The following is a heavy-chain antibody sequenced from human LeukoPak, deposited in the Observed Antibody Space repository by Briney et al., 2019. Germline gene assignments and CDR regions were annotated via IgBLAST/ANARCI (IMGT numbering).Heavy chain of an antibody. D-gene: IGHD2-21*02. V-gene: IGHV4-59*08. CDR3: ARHMTGDIVVVTTLFDY. CDR2: IYYSGST. CDR1: GGSISSYY. Sequence: PSETLSLTCTVSGGSISSYYWSWIRQPPGKGLEWIGYIYYSGSTNYNPSLKSRVTISVDTSKNQFSLKLSSVTAADTAVYYCARHMTGDIVVVTTLFDYWGQGTLVTVSS. J-gene: IGHJ4*02.